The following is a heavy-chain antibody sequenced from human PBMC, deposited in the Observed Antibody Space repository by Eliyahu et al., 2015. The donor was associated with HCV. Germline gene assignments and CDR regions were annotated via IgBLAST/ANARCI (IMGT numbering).Heavy chain of an antibody. D-gene: IGHD2-15*01. CDR3: AKDLGGRQLLLLGYYYYGMDV. CDR1: GFTFSSXA. J-gene: IGHJ6*04. V-gene: IGHV3-23*01. Sequence: EVQLLESGGGLVQPGGSLRLSCAASGFTFSSXAMXWVRQAPGKGLEWVXAISGSGGSTYYADSVKGRFTISRDNSKNTLYLQMNSLRAEDTAVYYCAKDLGGRQLLLLGYYYYGMDVWGKGTTVTVSS. CDR2: ISGSGGST.